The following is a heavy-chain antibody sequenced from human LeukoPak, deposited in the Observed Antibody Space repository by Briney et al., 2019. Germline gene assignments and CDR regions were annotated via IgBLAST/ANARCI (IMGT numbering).Heavy chain of an antibody. D-gene: IGHD5-18*01. CDR1: GFTFSNYW. Sequence: GGSLRLSCAASGFTFSNYWMNWVRQAPGKGLEWVANIKQDGSETYYVDSVKGRFTISRGNAKNSLYLQMNSLRAEDTAVYYCARDGTRIQLWLEGVVDFDLWGRGTLVTVSS. V-gene: IGHV3-7*03. J-gene: IGHJ2*01. CDR3: ARDGTRIQLWLEGVVDFDL. CDR2: IKQDGSET.